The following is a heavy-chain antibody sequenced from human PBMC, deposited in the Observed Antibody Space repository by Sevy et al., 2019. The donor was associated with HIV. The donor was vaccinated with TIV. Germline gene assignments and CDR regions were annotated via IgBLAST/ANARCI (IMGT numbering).Heavy chain of an antibody. Sequence: GGSLRLSCAASGFTFSSYWMSWVRQAPGKGLEWVANIKQDGSEKYYVDSVKGRFTISRDNAKNSLYLQMNSLRAEDTAVYYCARDSSNYYGSGSYGDYWGQGTLVTVTS. CDR3: ARDSSNYYGSGSYGDY. CDR2: IKQDGSEK. D-gene: IGHD3-10*01. CDR1: GFTFSSYW. J-gene: IGHJ4*02. V-gene: IGHV3-7*03.